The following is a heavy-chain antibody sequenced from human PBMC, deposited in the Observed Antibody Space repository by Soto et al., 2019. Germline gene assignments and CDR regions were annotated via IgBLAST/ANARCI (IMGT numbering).Heavy chain of an antibody. V-gene: IGHV3-23*01. J-gene: IGHJ1*01. Sequence: EVQLLESGGGLVQPGGSLKLSCAASEFTFSSYAMSWVRQAPGTGLEWVSGISGTGRVTNYAESVKGRFTISRDNPKNTLYLQMNSLRAEDTAVYYCAKDVHDAIVTGIEYFHHWGQGTLVTVSS. CDR1: EFTFSSYA. D-gene: IGHD3-9*01. CDR3: AKDVHDAIVTGIEYFHH. CDR2: ISGTGRVT.